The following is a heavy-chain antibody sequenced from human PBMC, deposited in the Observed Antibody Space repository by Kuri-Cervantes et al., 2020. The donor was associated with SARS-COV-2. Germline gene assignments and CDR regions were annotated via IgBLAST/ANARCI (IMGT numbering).Heavy chain of an antibody. V-gene: IGHV4-59*01. D-gene: IGHD2-2*01. Sequence: SETLSLTCAVYGGSFSGYYWSWIRQPPGKGLEWIGYIYYSGSTNYNPSLKRRVTISVDTSKNQFSLKLSSVTAADTAVYYCARGVVVVPAAVIFFDYWGQGTLVTVSS. CDR3: ARGVVVVPAAVIFFDY. J-gene: IGHJ4*02. CDR1: GGSFSGYY. CDR2: IYYSGST.